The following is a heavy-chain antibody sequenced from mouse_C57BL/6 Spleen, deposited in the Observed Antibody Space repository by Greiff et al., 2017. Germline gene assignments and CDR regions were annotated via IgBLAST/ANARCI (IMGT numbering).Heavy chain of an antibody. CDR1: GYTFTSYW. CDR2: INPSSGYT. CDR3: ARTGYDYPYAMDY. J-gene: IGHJ4*01. V-gene: IGHV1-7*01. Sequence: VQLQQSGAELAKSGASVKLSCKASGYTFTSYWMHWVKQRPGQGLEWIGYINPSSGYTKYNQKFKDKATLTADKSSSTAYMQLSSLTYEDSAVYYCARTGYDYPYAMDYWGQGTSVTVSS. D-gene: IGHD2-4*01.